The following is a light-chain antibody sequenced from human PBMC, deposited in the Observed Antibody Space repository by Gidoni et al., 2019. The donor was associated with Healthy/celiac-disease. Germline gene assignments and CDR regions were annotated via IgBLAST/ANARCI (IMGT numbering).Light chain of an antibody. Sequence: QSALTQPASVSGSPGQSITISCTGTSSDVGGYNYVSWYQQHPGKAPKLMIYDVSNRPSGVSNRFSGSKSGNTASLTISGLQAADETNYYCSSYTSSSTVMFGGGTKLTVL. CDR3: SSYTSSSTVM. V-gene: IGLV2-14*01. J-gene: IGLJ3*02. CDR1: SSDVGGYNY. CDR2: DVS.